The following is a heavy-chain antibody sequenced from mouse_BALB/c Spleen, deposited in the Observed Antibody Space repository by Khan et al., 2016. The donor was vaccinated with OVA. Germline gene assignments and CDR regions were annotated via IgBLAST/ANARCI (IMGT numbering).Heavy chain of an antibody. J-gene: IGHJ2*01. CDR3: ARMARTIN. V-gene: IGHV5-6-3*01. CDR1: GFTFCSYG. Sequence: EVELVEPGGGLVQPGGSLKLSCAASGFTFCSYGMSCVRQTPDNRLVLFATINSNGAITYYPDSVKGRFTISRDNAKNTLYLQRRSLKSEDTAMYYCARMARTINWGQGTTITVSS. CDR2: INSNGAIT.